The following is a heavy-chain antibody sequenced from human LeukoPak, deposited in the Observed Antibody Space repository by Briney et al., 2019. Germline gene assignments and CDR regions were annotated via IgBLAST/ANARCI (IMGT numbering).Heavy chain of an antibody. V-gene: IGHV4-59*12. CDR3: ARGSITVVPAFDI. CDR1: GGSISTYY. D-gene: IGHD3-16*01. Sequence: PSETLSLTCTVSGGSISTYYWSWIRQPPGKGLEWIGCIYYTGSANYNPSLKSRGTISVDTSKNQFSLKLTSETAADTAVYYCARGSITVVPAFDIWGQGTMFTVSS. CDR2: IYYTGSA. J-gene: IGHJ3*02.